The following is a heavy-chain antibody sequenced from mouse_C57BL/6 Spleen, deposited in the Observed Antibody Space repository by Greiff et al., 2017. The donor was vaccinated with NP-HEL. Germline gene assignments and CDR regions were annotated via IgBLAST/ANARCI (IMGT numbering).Heavy chain of an antibody. CDR3: ARSNYRAMDY. CDR1: GYAFSSYW. D-gene: IGHD2-5*01. CDR2: IYPGDGDT. Sequence: VKLQESGAELVKPGASVKISCKASGYAFSSYWMNWVKQRPGKGLEWIGQIYPGDGDTNYNGKFKGKATLTADKSSSTAYMQLSSLTSEDSAVYFCARSNYRAMDYWGQGTSVTVSS. J-gene: IGHJ4*01. V-gene: IGHV1-80*01.